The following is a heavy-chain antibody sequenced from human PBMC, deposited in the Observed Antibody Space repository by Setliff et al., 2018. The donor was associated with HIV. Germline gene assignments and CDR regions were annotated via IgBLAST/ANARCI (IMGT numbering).Heavy chain of an antibody. J-gene: IGHJ4*02. D-gene: IGHD2-21*02. CDR2: IFYSETVYYGGRT. V-gene: IGHV4-39*07. CDR3: ARGVPLLPPHY. Sequence: PSETLSLTCTVSGDSISSNNYYWGWIRQPPGKGPEWIGSIFYSETVYYGGRTYYSPSLKSRVTISVDTSKDQFSLSLPSVTAAYTAVYYCARGVPLLPPHYWGQGTLVTVSS. CDR1: GDSISSNNYY.